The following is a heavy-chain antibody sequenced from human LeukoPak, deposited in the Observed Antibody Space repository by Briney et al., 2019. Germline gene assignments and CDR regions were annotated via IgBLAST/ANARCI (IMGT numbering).Heavy chain of an antibody. D-gene: IGHD2-2*01. V-gene: IGHV4-39*01. Sequence: PSETLSLTCIVSGGSISSTSYWGWIRQPPGKGLEWIGTILYSGSTFYNPSLKSRVTISVDTSKNPFSLKLNSVTAADTAVYYCGRQEVGAGYCSSTSCAEPHWFDPWGQGTLVTVSS. CDR1: GGSISSTSY. CDR2: ILYSGST. J-gene: IGHJ5*02. CDR3: GRQEVGAGYCSSTSCAEPHWFDP.